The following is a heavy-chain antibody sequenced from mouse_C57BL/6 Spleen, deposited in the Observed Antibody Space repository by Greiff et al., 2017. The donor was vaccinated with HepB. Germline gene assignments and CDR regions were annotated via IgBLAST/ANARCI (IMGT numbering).Heavy chain of an antibody. V-gene: IGHV1-78*01. J-gene: IGHJ2*01. CDR3: ARDGNWVFDY. Sequence: QVQLQQSDAELVKPGASVKISCKVSGYTFTDHTIHWMKKRPEQGLEWIGYIYPRDGSTKYNEKFKGKATLTAAKSSSTAYMQLNSLTSEDFAVYVCARDGNWVFDYWGQGTTLTVSS. CDR1: GYTFTDHT. CDR2: IYPRDGST. D-gene: IGHD4-1*01.